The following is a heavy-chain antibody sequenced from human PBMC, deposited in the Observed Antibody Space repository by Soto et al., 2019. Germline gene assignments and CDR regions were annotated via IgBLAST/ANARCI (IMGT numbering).Heavy chain of an antibody. D-gene: IGHD2-8*01. CDR3: ARSPTRYCTNGVCFYYYYGMDV. CDR1: GYTFASYA. V-gene: IGHV1-3*01. Sequence: ASVKVSCKASGYTFASYAMHWVRQAPGQRLEWMGWINAGNGNTKYSQKFQGRVTITRDTSASTAYMELSSLRSEDTAVYYCARSPTRYCTNGVCFYYYYGMDVWGQGTTVTVSS. CDR2: INAGNGNT. J-gene: IGHJ6*02.